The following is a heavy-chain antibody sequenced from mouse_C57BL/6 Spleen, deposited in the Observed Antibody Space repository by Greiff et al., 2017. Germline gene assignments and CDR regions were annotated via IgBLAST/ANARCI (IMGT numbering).Heavy chain of an antibody. D-gene: IGHD1-1*01. CDR1: GYTFTSYW. Sequence: QVQLQQPGAELVKPGASVKLSCKASGYTFTSYWMHWVKQRPGQGLEWIGMIHPNSGSTNYNEKFKSKATLTVDKSSSTAYMQLSSLTSEDSAVYYCARGGLYYGSSYVYAMDYWGQGTSVTVSS. CDR2: IHPNSGST. V-gene: IGHV1-64*01. CDR3: ARGGLYYGSSYVYAMDY. J-gene: IGHJ4*01.